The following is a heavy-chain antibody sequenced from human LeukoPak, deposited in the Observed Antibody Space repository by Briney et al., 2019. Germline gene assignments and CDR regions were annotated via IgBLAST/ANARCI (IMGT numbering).Heavy chain of an antibody. D-gene: IGHD3-9*01. V-gene: IGHV3-23*01. CDR2: TTNSGDDA. CDR1: GFSFSNYA. CDR3: ATDYDILTGYYSH. Sequence: GGSLRLSCAASGFSFSNYAMSWVRQAPGEGLEWVSVTTNSGDDAHHADSVKGRSTVSRDNSKNTLYLQMNSLRAEDTAVYYCATDYDILTGYYSHWGQGTLVTVSS. J-gene: IGHJ4*02.